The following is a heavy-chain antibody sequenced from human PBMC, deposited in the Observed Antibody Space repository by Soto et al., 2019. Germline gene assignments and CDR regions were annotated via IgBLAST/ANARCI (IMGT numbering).Heavy chain of an antibody. D-gene: IGHD3-9*01. CDR2: IYYRGNA. Sequence: ASETLSLTCSVSDDSINSDKYYWGWIRQPPGKGLERIGSIYYRGNAYYNPSLQTRVTISLDKFKSQFSLKLNSVTAANSAVYFCARLEGLATISYYFDFWGQGALVTVSS. V-gene: IGHV4-39*01. CDR1: DDSINSDKYY. J-gene: IGHJ4*02. CDR3: ARLEGLATISYYFDF.